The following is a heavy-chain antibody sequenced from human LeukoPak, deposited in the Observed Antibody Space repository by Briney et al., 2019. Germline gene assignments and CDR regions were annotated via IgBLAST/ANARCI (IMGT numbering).Heavy chain of an antibody. CDR3: ARGLSRIVVVPAAISY. CDR2: INPNRGGT. V-gene: IGHV1-2*02. D-gene: IGHD2-2*01. Sequence: ASQRVSCTASGYTFTAYYMHWVRQAPGQGLEWMGWINPNRGGTNYAQKFQGRVTMTRATSISTAYMELSRLRSDDTALYYCARGLSRIVVVPAAISYWGQGTLVTVS. CDR1: GYTFTAYY. J-gene: IGHJ4*02.